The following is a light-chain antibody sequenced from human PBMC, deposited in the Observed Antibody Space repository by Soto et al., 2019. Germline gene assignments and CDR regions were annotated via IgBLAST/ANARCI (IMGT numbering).Light chain of an antibody. CDR1: SSDVGSYNL. Sequence: QSALTQPASVSGSPGQSITISCTGTSSDVGSYNLVSWYQQHPGKAPKLMIYEGNKRPSGVSNRFSGSKSANTASLTISGLQTEDEADYYCRSYAGTNTFVFGTGTKLTVL. CDR3: RSYAGTNTFV. V-gene: IGLV2-23*01. CDR2: EGN. J-gene: IGLJ1*01.